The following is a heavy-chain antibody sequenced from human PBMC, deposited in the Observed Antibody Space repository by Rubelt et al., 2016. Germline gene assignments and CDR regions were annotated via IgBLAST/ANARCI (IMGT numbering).Heavy chain of an antibody. V-gene: IGHV1-3*01. J-gene: IGHJ6*02. Sequence: QVQLVQSGAEVKKPGASVKVSCKASGYTFTSYAMHWVRQAPGQRLEWMGWINAGNGNTKYSQKFQGRGTITADKSTSTAYMELSSLRSEDTAVYYCARDIIHDRITHNDVWGQGTTVTVSS. CDR3: ARDIIHDRITHNDV. CDR2: INAGNGNT. D-gene: IGHD3-3*01. CDR1: GYTFTSYA.